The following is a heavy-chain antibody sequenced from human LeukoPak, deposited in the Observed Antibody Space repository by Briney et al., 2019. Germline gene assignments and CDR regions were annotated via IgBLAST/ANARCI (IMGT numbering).Heavy chain of an antibody. CDR3: ARGGAGTYYKRDGWFDP. Sequence: SVKVSCKASGGTFSSYAISWVRQAPGQGLEWMGRIIPILGIANYAQKFQGRVTITADKSTSTAYMELNSLTSEDTAVYYCARGGAGTYYKRDGWFDPWGQGTVVTVSS. CDR1: GGTFSSYA. CDR2: IIPILGIA. J-gene: IGHJ5*02. D-gene: IGHD3-10*01. V-gene: IGHV1-69*04.